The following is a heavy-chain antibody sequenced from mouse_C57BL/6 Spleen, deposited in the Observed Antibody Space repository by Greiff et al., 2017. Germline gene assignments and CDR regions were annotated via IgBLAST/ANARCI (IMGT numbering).Heavy chain of an antibody. CDR1: GYTFTDYY. V-gene: IGHV1-76*01. CDR3: ARPEEEGFAY. Sequence: QVQLKQSGAELVRPGASVKLSCKASGYTFTDYYINWVKQRPGQGLEWIARIYPGSGNTYYNEKFKGKATLTAEKSSSTAYMQLSSLTSEDSAVYFCARPEEEGFAYWGQGTLVTVSA. J-gene: IGHJ3*01. CDR2: IYPGSGNT.